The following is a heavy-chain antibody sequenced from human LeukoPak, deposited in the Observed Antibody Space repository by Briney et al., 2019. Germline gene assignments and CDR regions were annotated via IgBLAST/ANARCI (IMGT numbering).Heavy chain of an antibody. V-gene: IGHV4-59*01. D-gene: IGHD3-10*01. CDR3: ARAVGGDGSGSL. Sequence: SETLSLTCTVSGDSLSTYYWSWIRQPPGKGLEWIGYIYYRVTSDYNPSLKSRVTMSVHMSTRQISLKLSSVTAADTAVYYCARAVGGDGSGSLWGPGTLVTVSS. CDR2: IYYRVTS. CDR1: GDSLSTYY. J-gene: IGHJ4*02.